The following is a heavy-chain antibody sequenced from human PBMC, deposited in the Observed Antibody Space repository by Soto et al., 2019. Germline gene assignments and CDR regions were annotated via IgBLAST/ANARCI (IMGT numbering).Heavy chain of an antibody. D-gene: IGHD3-22*01. CDR2: TRNKANSYST. CDR3: TRGGRYCYDSRPYYP. J-gene: IGHJ5*02. CDR1: GVTFSDYY. V-gene: IGHV3-72*01. Sequence: HPGGSLRLSCAASGVTFSDYYMDWVCQAPGKELEWVGRTRNKANSYSTEYAAYVKGRFSISRADSKTSLYLQMNSLKTEDTSMYYCTRGGRYCYDSRPYYPWGQGTLVTVSS.